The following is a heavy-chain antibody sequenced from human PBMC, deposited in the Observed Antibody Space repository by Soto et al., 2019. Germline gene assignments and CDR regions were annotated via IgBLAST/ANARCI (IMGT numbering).Heavy chain of an antibody. V-gene: IGHV3-23*01. J-gene: IGHJ4*02. CDR2: ISDSGGST. Sequence: EVQLLESGGGLVQPGGSLRLSCAASGFTFSSYAMSWVRQTPGKGLEWVSSISDSGGSTYYADSVKGRFTISRDNSKNTLYLQMNSLRAEDTAVYYCARHSSSWFSATDYWGQGTLVTVSS. D-gene: IGHD6-13*01. CDR3: ARHSSSWFSATDY. CDR1: GFTFSSYA.